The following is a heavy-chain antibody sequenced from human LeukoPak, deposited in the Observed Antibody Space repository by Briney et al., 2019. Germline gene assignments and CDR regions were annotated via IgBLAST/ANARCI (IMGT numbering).Heavy chain of an antibody. J-gene: IGHJ4*02. D-gene: IGHD3-3*01. Sequence: GGSLRLSCAASGFTVSSNYMSWVRQAPGKGLEWVSVIYSGGSTYYADSVKGRFTISRDNSKNTLYLQMNSLRAEDTAVYYCARDGDDFWSDYYIYWGQGTLVTVSS. CDR3: ARDGDDFWSDYYIY. V-gene: IGHV3-66*01. CDR1: GFTVSSNY. CDR2: IYSGGST.